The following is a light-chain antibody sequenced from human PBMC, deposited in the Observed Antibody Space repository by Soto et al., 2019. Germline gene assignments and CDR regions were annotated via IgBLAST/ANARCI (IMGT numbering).Light chain of an antibody. J-gene: IGKJ4*01. CDR1: QSVSSSY. Sequence: EIVLTQSPGTLSLSPGERATLSCRASQSVSSSYLAWYQQKPGQAPRLLIYGASSRATGITDRFSGSGYGKDFTLTISRLEPEDFAVYYCQQYGSTRLTFGGGTKVEIK. CDR2: GAS. CDR3: QQYGSTRLT. V-gene: IGKV3-20*01.